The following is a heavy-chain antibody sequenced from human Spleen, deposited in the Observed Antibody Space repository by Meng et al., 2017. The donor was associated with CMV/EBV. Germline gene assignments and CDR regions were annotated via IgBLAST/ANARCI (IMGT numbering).Heavy chain of an antibody. V-gene: IGHV4-34*01. Sequence: QVQIQQWGAGLLKPSETLSITCAVYGGSFSGYYWSWIRQPPGKGLEWIGEINHSGSTNYNPSLKSRVTISVDTSKNQFSLKLSSVTAADTAVYYCAREASIKFFDYWGQGTLVTVSS. CDR2: INHSGST. D-gene: IGHD5-24*01. CDR1: GGSFSGYY. CDR3: AREASIKFFDY. J-gene: IGHJ4*02.